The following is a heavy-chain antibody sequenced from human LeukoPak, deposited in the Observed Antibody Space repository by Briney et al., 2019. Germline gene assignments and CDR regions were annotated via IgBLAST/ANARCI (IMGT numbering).Heavy chain of an antibody. CDR2: FYTSGST. V-gene: IGHV4-4*07. CDR1: GGSISSYY. J-gene: IGHJ4*02. Sequence: SSETLSLTCIVSGGSISSYYWTWIRQPAGKGLEWIGRFYTSGSTNYNPSLKSRVTMSVDTSKNQFSLKLSSVTAADTAMYYCARGCSGGSCNSGSAFDYWGQGTLVTVSS. CDR3: ARGCSGGSCNSGSAFDY. D-gene: IGHD2-15*01.